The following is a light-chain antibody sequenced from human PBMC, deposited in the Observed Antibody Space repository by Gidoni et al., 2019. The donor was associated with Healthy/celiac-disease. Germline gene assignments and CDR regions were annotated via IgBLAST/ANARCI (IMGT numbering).Light chain of an antibody. Sequence: DIQMTQSPSSLSASVGDRVTITCQASQDISNYLNWYQQKPGKAPKLLIYDASNLETGVPSRFSGSGSGTDFTFTIISLQPEDIATYYCQQYDNLLFTFXPXTKVDIK. CDR2: DAS. CDR1: QDISNY. CDR3: QQYDNLLFT. V-gene: IGKV1-33*01. J-gene: IGKJ3*01.